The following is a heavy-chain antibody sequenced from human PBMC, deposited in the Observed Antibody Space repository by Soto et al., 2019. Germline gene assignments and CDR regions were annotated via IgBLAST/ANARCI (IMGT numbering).Heavy chain of an antibody. Sequence: GGSLRLSCAASGFIFSNYGMHWVRQAPGKGLEWVAVIWYDGSNKYYADSVKGRFTISRDNSKNTLYLQMNSLRAEDTAVYYCATSSGWYGEAGPYYFDYWGQGTLVTVSS. CDR2: IWYDGSNK. V-gene: IGHV3-33*01. D-gene: IGHD6-19*01. CDR3: ATSSGWYGEAGPYYFDY. J-gene: IGHJ4*02. CDR1: GFIFSNYG.